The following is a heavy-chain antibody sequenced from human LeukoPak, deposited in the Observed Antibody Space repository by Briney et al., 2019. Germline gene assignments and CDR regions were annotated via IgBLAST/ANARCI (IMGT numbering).Heavy chain of an antibody. CDR3: ARRTYQSSSSIYFDY. J-gene: IGHJ4*02. CDR2: IYPGDSDT. Sequence: PGESLKISCKGSGYSFTTYWIGWVRQMPGRGLEWMRIIYPGDSDTRYRPSFQGQVTISADKSISTAYLQWSSLKASDTAMYYCARRTYQSSSSIYFDYWGQGTLVTVSS. CDR1: GYSFTTYW. D-gene: IGHD6-6*01. V-gene: IGHV5-51*01.